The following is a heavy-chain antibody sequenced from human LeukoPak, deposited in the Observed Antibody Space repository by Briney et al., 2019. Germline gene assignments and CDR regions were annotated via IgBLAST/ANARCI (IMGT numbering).Heavy chain of an antibody. Sequence: GGSLRLSCAASGFTFSGYWMHWVRQAPGKGLVWVSRVATGGTGPSYADSVKGRFTISRDNAKNTLYLQMNSPSAEDTAAYFCARDMGPYGGSPGASWGQGTLVTVSS. CDR3: ARDMGPYGGSPGAS. J-gene: IGHJ5*02. V-gene: IGHV3-74*01. CDR2: VATGGTGP. D-gene: IGHD4-23*01. CDR1: GFTFSGYW.